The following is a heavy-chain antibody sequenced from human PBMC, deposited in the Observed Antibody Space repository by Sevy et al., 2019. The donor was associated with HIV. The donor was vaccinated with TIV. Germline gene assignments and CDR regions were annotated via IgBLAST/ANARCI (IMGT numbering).Heavy chain of an antibody. CDR2: ISAYNGNT. Sequence: ASVKVSCKASGYTFTSYGISWVRQAPGQGLEWMGWISAYNGNTNYAQKLQGRVTMTTDTSTSTAYMELRSLRSDDTAVYYCAGDWLVSSSWSLGDYWGQGTLVTVSS. J-gene: IGHJ4*02. CDR1: GYTFTSYG. V-gene: IGHV1-18*01. D-gene: IGHD6-13*01. CDR3: AGDWLVSSSWSLGDY.